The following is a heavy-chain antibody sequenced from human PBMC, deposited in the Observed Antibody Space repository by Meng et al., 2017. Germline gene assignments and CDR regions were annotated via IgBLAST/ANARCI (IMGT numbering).Heavy chain of an antibody. J-gene: IGHJ4*02. CDR2: ISWNSGSI. CDR3: AKSYYYGSGSYVGGPFDY. V-gene: IGHV3-9*03. D-gene: IGHD3-10*01. Sequence: LKISCAASGFTFDDYAMHWVRQAPGKGLEWVSGISWNSGSIGYADSVKGRFTISRDNAKNSLYLQMNSLRAEDMALYYCAKSYYYGSGSYVGGPFDYWGQGTLVTVSS. CDR1: GFTFDDYA.